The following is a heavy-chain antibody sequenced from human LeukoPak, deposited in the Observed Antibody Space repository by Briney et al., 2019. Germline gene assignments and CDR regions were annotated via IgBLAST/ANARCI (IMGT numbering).Heavy chain of an antibody. V-gene: IGHV3-66*01. Sequence: GGSLRLSCAASGFTFGPYTMNWVRQAPGKGLEWVSVIYSGGSTYYADSVKGRFTISRDNSKNTLYLQMNSLRAEDTAVYYCARDGSDILTGSYGMDVWGQGTTVTVSS. CDR2: IYSGGST. CDR1: GFTFGPYT. D-gene: IGHD3-9*01. CDR3: ARDGSDILTGSYGMDV. J-gene: IGHJ6*02.